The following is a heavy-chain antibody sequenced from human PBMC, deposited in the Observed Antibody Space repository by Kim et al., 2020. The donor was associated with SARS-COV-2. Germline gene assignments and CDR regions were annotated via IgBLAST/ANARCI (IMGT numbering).Heavy chain of an antibody. CDR2: IFSSGST. J-gene: IGHJ4*02. CDR1: GGPISGGGYY. V-gene: IGHV4-31*03. Sequence: SETLSLTCTVSGGPISGGGYYWSWVRHHPLKGLEWIGYIFSSGSTYYNPSLKSRVRISVDTSKNQFSLELNSVTAADTAVYYCARRRDSSPCFDIWGQGALVTVSS. D-gene: IGHD6-13*01. CDR3: ARRRDSSPCFDI.